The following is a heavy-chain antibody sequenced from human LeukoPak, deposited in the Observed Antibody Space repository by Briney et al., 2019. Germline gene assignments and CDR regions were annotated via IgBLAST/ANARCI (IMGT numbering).Heavy chain of an antibody. CDR1: GGSISSSSYY. CDR2: IYYSGST. V-gene: IGHV4-39*01. J-gene: IGHJ4*02. CDR3: ARRETGGNYYGSGSYHY. Sequence: PSETLSLTCTVSGGSISSSSYYWGWIRQPPGKGLEWIGSIYYSGSTYYKPSLKSRVTISVDTSKNQFSLKLSSVTAADTAVYYCARRETGGNYYGSGSYHYWGQGTLVTVSS. D-gene: IGHD3-10*01.